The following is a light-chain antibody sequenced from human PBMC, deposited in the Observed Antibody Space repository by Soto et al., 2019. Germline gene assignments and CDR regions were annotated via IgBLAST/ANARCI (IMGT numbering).Light chain of an antibody. CDR1: QSVHKNY. J-gene: IGKJ1*01. Sequence: IVLTQSPGTLSLSPGERATLSCRASQSVHKNYLAWYQHKPGQAPRLLTYGPSSRATGIPDRFSGSGSGTDFTLSISRLEPEDFAVYYCHQYDTTPQTFGQGTKVEIK. CDR2: GPS. V-gene: IGKV3-20*01. CDR3: HQYDTTPQT.